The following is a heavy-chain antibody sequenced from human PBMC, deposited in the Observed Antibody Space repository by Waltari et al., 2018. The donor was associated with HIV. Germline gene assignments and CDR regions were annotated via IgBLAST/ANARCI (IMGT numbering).Heavy chain of an antibody. D-gene: IGHD2-2*01. V-gene: IGHV4-38-2*02. CDR2: IYHSGST. CDR3: ARDQVPATAIDY. CDR1: GYSISRGYY. Sequence: QVQLQESGPGLVKPSETLSLTCTVSGYSISRGYYWGWIRQPPGKGLEWIGSIYHSGSTYYNPSLKSRVTISVDTSKNQFSLKLSSVTAADTAVYYCARDQVPATAIDYWGQGTLVTVSS. J-gene: IGHJ4*02.